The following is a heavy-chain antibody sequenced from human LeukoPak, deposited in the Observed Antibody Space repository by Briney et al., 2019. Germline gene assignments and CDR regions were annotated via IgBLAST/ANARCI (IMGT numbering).Heavy chain of an antibody. CDR3: AREGHYYDSSGYYTRFDY. Sequence: SETLSLTCTVSGGSVSSGSYYWSWIRQPPGKGLEWIGYIYYSGSTNYNPSLKSRVTISVDTSKNQFSLKLSSVTAADTAVHYCAREGHYYDSSGYYTRFDYWGQGTLVTVSS. D-gene: IGHD3-22*01. CDR2: IYYSGST. J-gene: IGHJ4*02. CDR1: GGSVSSGSYY. V-gene: IGHV4-61*01.